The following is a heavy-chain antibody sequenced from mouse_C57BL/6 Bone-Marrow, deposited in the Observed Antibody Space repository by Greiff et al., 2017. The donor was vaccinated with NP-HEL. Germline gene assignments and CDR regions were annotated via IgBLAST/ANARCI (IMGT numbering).Heavy chain of an antibody. CDR2: IHPNSGST. D-gene: IGHD4-1*01. Sequence: QVQLKQPGAELVKPGASVKLSCKASGYTFTSYWMHWVKQRPGQGLEWIGMIHPNSGSTNYNEKFKSKATLTVDKSSSTAYMQLSSLTSEDSAVYYCARGVAPLTGPSYYAMDYWGQGTSVTVSS. CDR1: GYTFTSYW. CDR3: ARGVAPLTGPSYYAMDY. J-gene: IGHJ4*01. V-gene: IGHV1-64*01.